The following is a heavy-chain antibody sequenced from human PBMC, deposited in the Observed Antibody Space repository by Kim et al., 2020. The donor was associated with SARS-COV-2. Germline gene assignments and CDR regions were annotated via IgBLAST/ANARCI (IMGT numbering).Heavy chain of an antibody. V-gene: IGHV3-30*07. J-gene: IGHJ2*01. D-gene: IGHD6-19*01. CDR3: ARDGWPSYWYFDL. Sequence: YEADSVKGRFTISRDNSKNTLYLQMNSLRAEDTAVYYCARDGWPSYWYFDLLGRGTLVTVSS.